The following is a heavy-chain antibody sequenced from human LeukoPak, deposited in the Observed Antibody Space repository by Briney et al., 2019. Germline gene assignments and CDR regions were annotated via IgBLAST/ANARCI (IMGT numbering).Heavy chain of an antibody. Sequence: SETLSLTCTVSGGSISSSSYYWGWIRQPPGKGLEWIGSIYYSGSTYYNPSLKSRVTISVDTSKNQFSLKLSSVTAADTAVYYCAGSQAYSSSWHYFDYWGQGTLVTVSS. J-gene: IGHJ4*02. CDR1: GGSISSSSYY. V-gene: IGHV4-39*07. CDR3: AGSQAYSSSWHYFDY. CDR2: IYYSGST. D-gene: IGHD6-13*01.